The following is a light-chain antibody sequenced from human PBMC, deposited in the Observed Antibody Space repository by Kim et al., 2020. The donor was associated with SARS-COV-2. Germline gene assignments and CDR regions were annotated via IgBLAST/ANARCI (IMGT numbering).Light chain of an antibody. J-gene: IGLJ3*02. Sequence: FGKTGRITCQGDSLRKYYASWDQQKPGQAPLLVIYGKNNRPSGIPDRFSGSSSGNTASLTITGAQAEDEADYYCNSRDSSGNHWVFGGGTKLTVL. CDR2: GKN. CDR1: SLRKYY. V-gene: IGLV3-19*01. CDR3: NSRDSSGNHWV.